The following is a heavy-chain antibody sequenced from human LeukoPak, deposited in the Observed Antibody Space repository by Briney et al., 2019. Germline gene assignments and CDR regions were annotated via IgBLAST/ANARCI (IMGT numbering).Heavy chain of an antibody. Sequence: ASVKVYCKASGYTFTGYYMHWVRQAPGQGLEWMGRINPNSGGTNYAQKFQGRVTMTRDTSISTAYMELSRLRSDDTAVYYCAREDYYDSSGYYFGINWFDPRGQGTLVTVSS. V-gene: IGHV1-2*06. J-gene: IGHJ5*02. D-gene: IGHD3-22*01. CDR1: GYTFTGYY. CDR2: INPNSGGT. CDR3: AREDYYDSSGYYFGINWFDP.